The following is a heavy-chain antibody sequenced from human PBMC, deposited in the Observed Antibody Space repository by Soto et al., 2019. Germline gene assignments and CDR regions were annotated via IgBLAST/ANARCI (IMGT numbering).Heavy chain of an antibody. CDR1: GLTVSSNP. CDR3: ARDGSGH. CDR2: IYTGGGT. Sequence: EVQLVESGGGLVQPGGSLRLACAAAGLTVSSNPMSWVRQAPGKGLEWVSVIYTGGGTHYADSVKGRFTISRDNSKNTVNLQMNSLRPEDTAVYYCARDGSGHSGQGTLVTVSS. V-gene: IGHV3-66*01. J-gene: IGHJ4*02.